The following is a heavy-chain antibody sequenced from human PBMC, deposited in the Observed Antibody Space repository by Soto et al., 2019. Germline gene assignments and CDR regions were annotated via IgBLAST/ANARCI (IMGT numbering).Heavy chain of an antibody. Sequence: PGGSLRLSCAASGFTFSSYGMHWVRQAPGKGLEWVAVIWYDGSNKYYADSVKGRFTISRDNSKNTLYLQMNSLRAEDTAVYYCARGAWMATSTAAFDIWGQGTMVTVSS. J-gene: IGHJ3*02. CDR1: GFTFSSYG. CDR2: IWYDGSNK. D-gene: IGHD5-12*01. CDR3: ARGAWMATSTAAFDI. V-gene: IGHV3-33*01.